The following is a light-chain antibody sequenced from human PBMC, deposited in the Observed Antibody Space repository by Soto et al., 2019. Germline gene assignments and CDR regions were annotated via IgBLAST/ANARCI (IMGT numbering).Light chain of an antibody. CDR2: GAS. V-gene: IGKV3-20*01. CDR3: EQYDKSIT. CDR1: QSVTSSY. J-gene: IGKJ4*01. Sequence: EIVLTQSPGTLSLSPGERATLSCRASQSVTSSYLAWYQQKPGQAPRLLIYGASSRATGIPDRFSGSGSGTDFTLTINRLEPEDFEVYYCEQYDKSITFGGGTKVEIK.